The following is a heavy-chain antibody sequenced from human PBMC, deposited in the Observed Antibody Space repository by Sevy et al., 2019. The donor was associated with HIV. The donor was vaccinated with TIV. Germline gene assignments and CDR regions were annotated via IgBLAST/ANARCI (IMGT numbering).Heavy chain of an antibody. CDR3: ARRYYYDSSGYSPYFDY. V-gene: IGHV3-11*01. CDR2: ISSSGSTI. CDR1: GFTFSDYY. J-gene: IGHJ4*02. D-gene: IGHD3-22*01. Sequence: GGSLRLSCAASGFTFSDYYMSWIRQAPGKGLEWVSYISSSGSTIYYADSVKGRFTISRDNAKNSLYLQMKSLRAEDTAVYYCARRYYYDSSGYSPYFDYWGQGTLVTVSS.